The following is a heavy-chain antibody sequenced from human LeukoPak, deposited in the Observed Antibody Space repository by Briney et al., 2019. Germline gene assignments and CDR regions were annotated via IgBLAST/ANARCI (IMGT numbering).Heavy chain of an antibody. CDR1: GYTFTGYY. V-gene: IGHV1-2*02. CDR2: INPNSGGT. CDR3: ARERTSFPHYYYYGMDV. D-gene: IGHD2-2*01. Sequence: ASVKVSCKASGYTFTGYYMHWVRQAPGQGLEWMGWINPNSGGTNYAQKFQGRVTMTRDTSISTAYMDLSRLRSDDTAVYYCARERTSFPHYYYYGMDVWGQGTTVTVSS. J-gene: IGHJ6*02.